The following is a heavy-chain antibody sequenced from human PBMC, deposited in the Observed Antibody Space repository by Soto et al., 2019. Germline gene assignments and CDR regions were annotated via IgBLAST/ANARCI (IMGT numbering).Heavy chain of an antibody. D-gene: IGHD3-9*01. CDR3: ARTSWKLVDPYYFDY. CDR2: IYPGDSDT. Sequence: PGESLKISCKGSGYSFTTYWIGWVRQMPGKGLEWMGIIYPGDSDTRYSPSFQGQVTISADNSMNTAYLQWNRLKASDTATYYCARTSWKLVDPYYFDYWGQGTLVTVSS. J-gene: IGHJ4*02. CDR1: GYSFTTYW. V-gene: IGHV5-51*01.